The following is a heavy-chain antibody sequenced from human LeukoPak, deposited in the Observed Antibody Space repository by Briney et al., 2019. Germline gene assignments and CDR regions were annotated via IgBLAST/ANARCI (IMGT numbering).Heavy chain of an antibody. J-gene: IGHJ4*02. CDR1: GGSISSSIYY. D-gene: IGHD3-10*01. CDR3: ARRLGGSGSYYY. CDR2: IYYSGST. Sequence: PSETLSLTCSVSGGSISSSIYYWGWIRQPPGTGLEWIGSIYYSGSTYYNPSLKSRVTISVDTSKNQFSLKLRSVTAADTAVYYCARRLGGSGSYYYWGQGTLVTVSS. V-gene: IGHV4-39*01.